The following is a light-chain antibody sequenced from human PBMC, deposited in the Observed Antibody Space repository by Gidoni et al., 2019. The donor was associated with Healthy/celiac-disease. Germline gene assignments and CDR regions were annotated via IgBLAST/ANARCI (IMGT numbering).Light chain of an antibody. CDR3: QQRSNWPPGGSA. V-gene: IGKV3-11*01. CDR2: DAS. Sequence: EIVLTQSPATLSLSPGKRATLACSASQSVSSDLAWYQQKPGQAPRLLIYDASNRSTGIPARFSGIGSGTYFTLTISSLEPEDFAVYDCQQRSNWPPGGSAFGGGTKVEIK. J-gene: IGKJ4*01. CDR1: QSVSSD.